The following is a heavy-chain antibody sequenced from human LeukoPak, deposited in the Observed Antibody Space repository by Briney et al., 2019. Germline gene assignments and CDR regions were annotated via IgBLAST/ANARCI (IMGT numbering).Heavy chain of an antibody. CDR2: INHSGST. J-gene: IGHJ3*02. Sequence: SETLSLTCAVYGGSFSGYYRSWIRQPPGKGLEWIGEINHSGSTNYNPSLKSRVTISVDTSKNQFSLKLNSVTAADTAVYYCAKSNGYGLVDIWGQGTMVTVSS. V-gene: IGHV4-34*01. D-gene: IGHD3-10*01. CDR3: AKSNGYGLVDI. CDR1: GGSFSGYY.